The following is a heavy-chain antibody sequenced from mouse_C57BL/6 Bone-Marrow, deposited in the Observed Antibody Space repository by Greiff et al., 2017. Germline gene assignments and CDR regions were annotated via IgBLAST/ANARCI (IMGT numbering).Heavy chain of an antibody. J-gene: IGHJ2*01. CDR3: ARGRITTALFDY. V-gene: IGHV1-81*01. CDR2: IYPRSGNT. D-gene: IGHD1-2*01. Sequence: QVQLQQSGAELARPGASVKLSCKASGYTFTSYGISWVKQRTGQGLEWIGEIYPRSGNTYYNEKFKGKATLTADKSSSTAYMELRRLTSEDSAVYFCARGRITTALFDYWGQGTTLTVSS. CDR1: GYTFTSYG.